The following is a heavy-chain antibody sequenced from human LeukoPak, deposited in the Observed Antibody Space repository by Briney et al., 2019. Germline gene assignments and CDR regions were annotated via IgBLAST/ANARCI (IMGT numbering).Heavy chain of an antibody. V-gene: IGHV3-11*01. CDR3: ARGTSYSSIWFNQRSGAFDI. Sequence: GGSLRLSCAASGFTFSDYYMSWIRQAPGKGLEWVSYISSSGSTIYYADSVKGRFTISRDNAKNSLYLQMNSLRAEDTAVYYCARGTSYSSIWFNQRSGAFDIWGQGTMVTVSS. CDR2: ISSSGSTI. D-gene: IGHD6-13*01. CDR1: GFTFSDYY. J-gene: IGHJ3*02.